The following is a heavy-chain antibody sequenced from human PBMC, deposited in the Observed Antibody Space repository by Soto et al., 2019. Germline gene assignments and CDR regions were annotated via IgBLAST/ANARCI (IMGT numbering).Heavy chain of an antibody. J-gene: IGHJ5*02. D-gene: IGHD3-16*01. Sequence: EVQLVESGGGLVQPGGSLRLSCAASGFAFSYYWMHWARQVPGKGPVWVSRINSDGSDTSYADAVKGRFTISRDNAKNTLYLQMDSLRAEDTAVYYCARDFWGQNHVYPWGQGTLVTVSS. V-gene: IGHV3-74*01. CDR1: GFAFSYYW. CDR2: INSDGSDT. CDR3: ARDFWGQNHVYP.